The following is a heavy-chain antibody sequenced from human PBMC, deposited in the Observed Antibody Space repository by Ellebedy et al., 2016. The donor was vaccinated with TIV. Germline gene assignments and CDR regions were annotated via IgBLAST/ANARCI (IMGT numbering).Heavy chain of an antibody. D-gene: IGHD2-2*01. CDR3: ATIIGYCSSTSCSYYYYGMDV. Sequence: AASVKVSCKVSGYTLTELSMHWVRQAPGKGLEWMGGFDPEDGETIYAQKFQGRVTMTEDTSTDTAYMELSSLRSEDTAVYYCATIIGYCSSTSCSYYYYGMDVWGQGTTVTVSS. CDR1: GYTLTELS. V-gene: IGHV1-24*01. CDR2: FDPEDGET. J-gene: IGHJ6*02.